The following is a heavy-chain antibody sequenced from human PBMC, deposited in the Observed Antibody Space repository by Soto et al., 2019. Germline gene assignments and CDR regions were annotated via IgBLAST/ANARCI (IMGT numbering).Heavy chain of an antibody. V-gene: IGHV3-48*01. CDR1: GFTFSSYS. CDR3: ASRDHDILTDTPIDS. Sequence: EVQLVESGGGLVQPGGSLRLSCAASGFTFSSYSMNWVRQAPGKGLEWVSYISSRSTTIHYADSVKGRFTVSRDNARNSLYLQLNSLRAEDTAVYYCASRDHDILTDTPIDSWGQGTLVTVSS. D-gene: IGHD3-9*01. CDR2: ISSRSTTI. J-gene: IGHJ4*02.